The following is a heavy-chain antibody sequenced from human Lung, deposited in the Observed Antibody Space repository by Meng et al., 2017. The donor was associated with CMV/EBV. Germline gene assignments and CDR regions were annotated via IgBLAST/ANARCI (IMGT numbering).Heavy chain of an antibody. V-gene: IGHV4-38-2*02. CDR2: IYHPDTT. Sequence: SXTLSLTCTVSGYSISSGYYWGWIRQPPGKGLEWIGAIYHPDTTSYKPSLKGRVVISMDAPRDQFTLKLSSVTAADTAVYFCARLGARGGNSLMDSWGRGXLVTVSS. D-gene: IGHD4-23*01. CDR3: ARLGARGGNSLMDS. J-gene: IGHJ5*01. CDR1: GYSISSGYY.